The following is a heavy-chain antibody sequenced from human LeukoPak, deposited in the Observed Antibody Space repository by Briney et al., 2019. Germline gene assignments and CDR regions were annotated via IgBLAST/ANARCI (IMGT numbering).Heavy chain of an antibody. CDR3: AARPVLVRWYRDFDY. V-gene: IGHV1-69*13. CDR2: IIPIFGTA. Sequence: SVKVSCKASGYTVTSYYMHWVRQAPGQGLEWMGGIIPIFGTANYAQKFQGRVTITADESTSTAYMELSSLRSEDTAVYYCAARPVLVRWYRDFDYWGQGTLVTVSS. D-gene: IGHD6-13*01. J-gene: IGHJ4*02. CDR1: GYTVTSYY.